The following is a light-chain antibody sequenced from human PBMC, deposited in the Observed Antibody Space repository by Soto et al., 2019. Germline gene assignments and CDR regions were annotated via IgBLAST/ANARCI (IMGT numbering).Light chain of an antibody. CDR1: SSDVGSYNY. V-gene: IGLV2-11*01. J-gene: IGLJ2*01. Sequence: QSALTQPRSVSGSPGESVTISCYGTSSDVGSYNYVSWYQQYPGKAPKVVIYDVSERPSEVPVRFSGSKSGNTAYLTISGLQAEDEAEYICCSYSGSDSLLFGGGTKVTVL. CDR2: DVS. CDR3: CSYSGSDSLL.